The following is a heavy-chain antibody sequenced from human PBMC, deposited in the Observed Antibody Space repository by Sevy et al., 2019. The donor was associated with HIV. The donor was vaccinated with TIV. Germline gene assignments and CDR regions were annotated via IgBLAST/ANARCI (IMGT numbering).Heavy chain of an antibody. J-gene: IGHJ4*02. V-gene: IGHV1-24*01. CDR1: GYALTDFP. D-gene: IGHD3-22*01. Sequence: ASVKVSCKFSGYALTDFPIHWVRQAPGKGLEWVGRFDPEDGETIYAQKFQGRVTMTEVTSTDTAYMALSSLRSKDTDVYYCATTREYYTDNSGYLDYWGQGTLVTVSS. CDR3: ATTREYYTDNSGYLDY. CDR2: FDPEDGET.